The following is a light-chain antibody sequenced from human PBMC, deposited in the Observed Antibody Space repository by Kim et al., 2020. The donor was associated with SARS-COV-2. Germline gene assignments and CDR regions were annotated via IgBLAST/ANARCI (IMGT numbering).Light chain of an antibody. CDR1: SGHSNYV. V-gene: IGLV4-69*01. CDR2: LTSDGYH. CDR3: QTWGTGINWV. Sequence: LTCTRSSGHSNYVIAGHQHQPEKGPRYLMNLTSDGYHTKGDGIPDRFSGSSSGAERYLTISSLQSDDEADYYCQTWGTGINWVFGGGTKLTVL. J-gene: IGLJ3*02.